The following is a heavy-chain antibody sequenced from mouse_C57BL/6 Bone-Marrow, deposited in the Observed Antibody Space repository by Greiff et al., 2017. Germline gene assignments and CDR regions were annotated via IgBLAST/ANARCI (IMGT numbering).Heavy chain of an antibody. CDR2: ISNGGGST. D-gene: IGHD1-1*01. CDR1: GFTFSDYY. Sequence: EVHLVESGGGLVQPGGSLKLSCAASGFTFSDYYMYWVRQTPEKRLEWVAYISNGGGSTYYPDTVKGPFTISRDNAKNTLYLQMSRLKSEDTAMYYCARRGTTVVAVDYWGQGTSVTVSS. V-gene: IGHV5-12*01. CDR3: ARRGTTVVAVDY. J-gene: IGHJ4*01.